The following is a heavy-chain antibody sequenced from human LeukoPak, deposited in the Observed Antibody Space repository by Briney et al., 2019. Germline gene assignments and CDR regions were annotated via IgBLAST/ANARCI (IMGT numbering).Heavy chain of an antibody. CDR2: IYYSGST. V-gene: IGHV4-39*07. D-gene: IGHD6-13*01. Sequence: PSETLSLTCTVSGGSISSSSYYWGWIRQPPGKGLEWIGSIYYSGSTYYNPSLKSRVTISVDTSKNQFSLKLSSVTAADTAVYYCARVSSWPLLRGMDVWGQGTTVTVSS. J-gene: IGHJ6*02. CDR3: ARVSSWPLLRGMDV. CDR1: GGSISSSSYY.